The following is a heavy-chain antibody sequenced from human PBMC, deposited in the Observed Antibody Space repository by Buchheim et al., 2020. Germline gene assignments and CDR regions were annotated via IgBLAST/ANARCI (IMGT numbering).Heavy chain of an antibody. Sequence: QVQLVESGGGVVQPGRSLRLSCAASGFTFSSYGMHWVRQAPGKGLEWVAVISYDGSNKYYADSVKGRFTISRDNSKNTLYLQMNSLRAEDTAVYYCAKEQKYSYGYGCAGSQCFYGMDVWGQGTT. V-gene: IGHV3-30*18. CDR3: AKEQKYSYGYGCAGSQCFYGMDV. CDR1: GFTFSSYG. J-gene: IGHJ6*02. D-gene: IGHD5-18*01. CDR2: ISYDGSNK.